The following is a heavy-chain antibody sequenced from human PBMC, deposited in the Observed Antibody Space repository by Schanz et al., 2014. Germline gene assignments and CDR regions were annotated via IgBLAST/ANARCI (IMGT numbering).Heavy chain of an antibody. J-gene: IGHJ4*02. D-gene: IGHD6-13*01. CDR3: ATASSPVREAGAGSSFHL. CDR1: GFTASSHS. V-gene: IGHV3-15*07. CDR2: IKSKTDGETT. Sequence: EVQLVESGGGLVKPGGSLRLSCGVSGFTASSHSMNWVRQAPGKGLEWVSRIKSKTDGETTDYAAPVKGRFSISRDDSQSTLYLQMNSLKIEDTAVYYCATASSPVREAGAGSSFHLGGQGTLVTVSP.